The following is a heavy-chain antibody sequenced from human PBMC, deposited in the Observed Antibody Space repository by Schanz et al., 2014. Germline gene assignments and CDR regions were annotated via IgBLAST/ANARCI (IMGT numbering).Heavy chain of an antibody. CDR3: ARDPNSVNEIDY. J-gene: IGHJ4*02. Sequence: EVQLVESGGGLVQPGGSLRLSCAASGFTFSNYWMSWVRQAPGKGLEWVARANTDGGGKIYVDSVKGRFTLSRDNAKNSMYLQMNSLRVEDTAVYYCARDPNSVNEIDYWGQGTLVTVSS. CDR1: GFTFSNYW. V-gene: IGHV3-7*03. D-gene: IGHD5-12*01. CDR2: ANTDGGGK.